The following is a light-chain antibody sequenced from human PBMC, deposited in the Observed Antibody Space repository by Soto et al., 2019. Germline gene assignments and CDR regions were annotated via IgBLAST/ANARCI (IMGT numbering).Light chain of an antibody. Sequence: DIQMTQSPSSLSASVGDRVTITCRASQGISNSLAWYQQKPGKVPKLLIYGASTLQSGVPSRFSGSGSGTDFTLTISSLQPEVVATYYCQKYNSAPWTFGQGTKVEIK. CDR1: QGISNS. CDR2: GAS. J-gene: IGKJ1*01. V-gene: IGKV1-27*01. CDR3: QKYNSAPWT.